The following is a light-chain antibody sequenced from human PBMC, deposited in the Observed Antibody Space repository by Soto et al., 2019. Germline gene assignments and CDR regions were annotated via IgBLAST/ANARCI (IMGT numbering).Light chain of an antibody. CDR1: QSVSSSY. Sequence: EIVLTQSPGTLSLSPGERATLSCRASQSVSSSYLAWYQQKPGQAPRPLIYGASSRATGIPDRFSGSGSGXXXXXXXXXXXXEDFXVYYCQQYGSSPYTFGQGTKLEIK. CDR2: GAS. V-gene: IGKV3-20*01. J-gene: IGKJ2*01. CDR3: QQYGSSPYT.